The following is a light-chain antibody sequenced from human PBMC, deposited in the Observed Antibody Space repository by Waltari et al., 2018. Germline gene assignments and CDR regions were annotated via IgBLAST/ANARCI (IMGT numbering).Light chain of an antibody. CDR3: ISDTSSRTWV. CDR2: EVS. Sequence: QSALTQPASVSGSPGQSITISCPGTSSDVGGYKYFSWYQHHPGQAPKPMIYEVSNRPSGVSNRFSGSKSGNTASLTISGLQAEDEADYYCISDTSSRTWVFGGGTKVTVL. J-gene: IGLJ3*02. CDR1: SSDVGGYKY. V-gene: IGLV2-14*01.